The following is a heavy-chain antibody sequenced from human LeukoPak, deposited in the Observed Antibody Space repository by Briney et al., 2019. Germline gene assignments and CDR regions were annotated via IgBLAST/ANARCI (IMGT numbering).Heavy chain of an antibody. Sequence: ASVKVSRKASGYTFTGYYMHWVRQAPGQGLEWMGWINPNSGGTNYAQKFQGRVTMTRDTSISTAYMELSRLRSDDTAVYYCARDLVAAAGTHFDYWGQGTLVTVSS. CDR2: INPNSGGT. CDR3: ARDLVAAAGTHFDY. J-gene: IGHJ4*02. CDR1: GYTFTGYY. D-gene: IGHD6-13*01. V-gene: IGHV1-2*02.